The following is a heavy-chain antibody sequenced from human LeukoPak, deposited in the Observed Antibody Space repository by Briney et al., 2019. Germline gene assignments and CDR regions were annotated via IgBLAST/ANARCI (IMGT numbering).Heavy chain of an antibody. J-gene: IGHJ6*02. V-gene: IGHV1-69*13. CDR2: IIPIFGTA. CDR1: GGTFSSYA. Sequence: SVKVSCKASGGTFSSYAISWVRQAPGQGLEWMGGIIPIFGTANYAQKFQGRVTITADESTSTAYMELSSLRSEDTAVYYCVSTMVRADYYYGMDVWGQGTTVTVSS. CDR3: VSTMVRADYYYGMDV. D-gene: IGHD3-10*01.